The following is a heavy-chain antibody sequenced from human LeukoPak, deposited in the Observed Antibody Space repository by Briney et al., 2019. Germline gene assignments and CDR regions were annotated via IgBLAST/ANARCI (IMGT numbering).Heavy chain of an antibody. D-gene: IGHD6-25*01. CDR2: INTDVRST. Sequence: QSGGSLRLSCAASGFNFSNYWMHWVRQAPGKGLVWVSRINTDVRSTDVSSTTVKGRFTISRDNAKNTLYLQMNSLRAEDTAVYYCARDRSGAGGADYWGQGTLVTVSS. CDR3: ARDRSGAGGADY. J-gene: IGHJ4*02. V-gene: IGHV3-74*01. CDR1: GFNFSNYW.